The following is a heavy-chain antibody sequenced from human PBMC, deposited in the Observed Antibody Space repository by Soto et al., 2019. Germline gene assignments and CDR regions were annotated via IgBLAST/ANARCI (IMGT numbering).Heavy chain of an antibody. D-gene: IGHD1-26*01. Sequence: QVQLQQSGPGLVKPSQTLSLTCAISGDSVSSNSGAWHWIRQSPSRGLEWLGRTYYRSKWYNDYSVSVKSRITINPDTSKNHFSLQLNSVTPDDTAIYYCATWAMDVWGQGTTVTVSS. J-gene: IGHJ6*02. V-gene: IGHV6-1*01. CDR3: ATWAMDV. CDR2: TYYRSKWYN. CDR1: GDSVSSNSGA.